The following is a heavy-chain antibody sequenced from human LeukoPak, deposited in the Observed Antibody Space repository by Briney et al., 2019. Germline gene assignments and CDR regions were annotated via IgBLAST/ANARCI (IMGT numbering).Heavy chain of an antibody. Sequence: GGSLRLSCTASGFTFSSFAMNWVRQAPGKGLEWVSVVTGDSGTIHYSDSVKGRFTISRGNSKNTLYLRMNNLRAEDTAVYYCAKGWSGYFRSPFDLWGQGTMVTVSS. D-gene: IGHD3-3*01. CDR3: AKGWSGYFRSPFDL. CDR2: VTGDSGTI. J-gene: IGHJ3*01. CDR1: GFTFSSFA. V-gene: IGHV3-23*01.